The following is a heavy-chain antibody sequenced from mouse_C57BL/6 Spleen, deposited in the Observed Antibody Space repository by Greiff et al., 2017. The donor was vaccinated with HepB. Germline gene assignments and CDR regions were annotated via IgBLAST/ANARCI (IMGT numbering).Heavy chain of an antibody. J-gene: IGHJ1*03. D-gene: IGHD1-1*01. CDR1: GFTFSSYG. CDR3: ARYGSSSHWYFDV. CDR2: ISSGGSYT. Sequence: EVQLVESGGDLVKPGGSLKLSCAASGFTFSSYGMSWVRQTPDKRLEWVATISSGGSYTYYPDSVKGRFTISRDNAKNTLYLQMSSLKSEDTAMYYCARYGSSSHWYFDVWGTGTTVTVSS. V-gene: IGHV5-6*01.